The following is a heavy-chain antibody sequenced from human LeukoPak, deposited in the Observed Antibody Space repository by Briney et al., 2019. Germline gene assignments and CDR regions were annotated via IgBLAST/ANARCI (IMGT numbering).Heavy chain of an antibody. J-gene: IGHJ4*02. D-gene: IGHD3-16*01. Sequence: GGSLRLSCAGSGFTFSDAWMGWVRQAPGKGLEWLGRIKSKSDGGTTEDAAPVKGRFTISREDSKNTLFLQLNSLQIEDTGVYYCITEHYYDGSRKGYWGQGILVTVSS. CDR1: GFTFSDAW. CDR2: IKSKSDGGTT. V-gene: IGHV3-15*01. CDR3: ITEHYYDGSRKGY.